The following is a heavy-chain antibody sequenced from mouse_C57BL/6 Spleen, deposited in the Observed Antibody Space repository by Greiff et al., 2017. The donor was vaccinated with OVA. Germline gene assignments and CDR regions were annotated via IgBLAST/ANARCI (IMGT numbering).Heavy chain of an antibody. CDR2: IYIGNGYT. CDR1: GYTFTSYG. J-gene: IGHJ4*01. V-gene: IGHV1-58*01. CDR3: ARGRDYYGSSETGAMDY. Sequence: VQLKQSGAELVRPGSSVKMSCKTSGYTFTSYGINWVKQRPGQGLEWIGYIYIGNGYTEYNEKFKGKATLTSDTSSSTAYMQLSSLTSEDSAIYFCARGRDYYGSSETGAMDYWGQGTSVTVSS. D-gene: IGHD1-1*01.